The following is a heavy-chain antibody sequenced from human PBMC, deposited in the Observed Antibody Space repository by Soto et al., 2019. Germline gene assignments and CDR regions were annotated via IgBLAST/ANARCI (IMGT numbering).Heavy chain of an antibody. CDR1: GGSISSYY. D-gene: IGHD3-9*01. Sequence: QVQLQESGPGLVKPSETLSLTCTVSGGSISSYYWSWIRQPPGKGLEWIGYIYYSGSTNYNPSLKSRVTISVDTSKNQFSLKLSSVTAADTAVYYCARGLRYFDWLSPLDYWGQGTLVTVSS. CDR3: ARGLRYFDWLSPLDY. J-gene: IGHJ4*02. CDR2: IYYSGST. V-gene: IGHV4-59*01.